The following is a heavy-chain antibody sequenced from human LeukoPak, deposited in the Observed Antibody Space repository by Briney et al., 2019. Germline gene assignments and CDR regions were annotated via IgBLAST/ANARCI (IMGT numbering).Heavy chain of an antibody. J-gene: IGHJ6*03. V-gene: IGHV4-30-4*08. CDR3: ARDLSGPNYYYYYMDV. D-gene: IGHD3-3*01. Sequence: PSETLSLTCTVSGGSISSGDYYWSWIRQPPGKGLEWIGYISYSGSTYYSPSLKSRITISVDTSKNQFSLRLTSVTAADTAVYYCARDLSGPNYYYYYMDVWGKGTPVTVSS. CDR1: GGSISSGDYY. CDR2: ISYSGST.